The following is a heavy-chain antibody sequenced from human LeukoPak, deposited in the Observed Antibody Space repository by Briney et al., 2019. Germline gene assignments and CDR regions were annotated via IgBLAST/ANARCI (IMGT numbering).Heavy chain of an antibody. CDR2: INPNSGGT. Sequence: GASVKVSCKASGYTFTGYYMRWVRQAPGQGLEWMGRINPNSGGTNYAQKFQGRVTMTRDTSISTAYMELSRLRSDDTAVYYCAREVAYYDILTGYYTYYFDYWGQGTLVTVCS. V-gene: IGHV1-2*06. CDR1: GYTFTGYY. J-gene: IGHJ4*02. CDR3: AREVAYYDILTGYYTYYFDY. D-gene: IGHD3-9*01.